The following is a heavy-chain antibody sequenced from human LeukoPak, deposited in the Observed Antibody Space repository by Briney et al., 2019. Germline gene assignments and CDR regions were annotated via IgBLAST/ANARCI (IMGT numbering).Heavy chain of an antibody. CDR3: AKGGGRPINDAFDL. CDR2: VWFDGENN. J-gene: IGHJ3*01. Sequence: GGSLRPSCVASGFTFASYVIHWVRQPPGKGLEWVAVVWFDGENNYYAESVKGRFTVSRDNSKNMLYLQMNSLRVEDTAVYYCAKGGGRPINDAFDLWGQGTMVTVSS. D-gene: IGHD3-16*01. V-gene: IGHV3-33*06. CDR1: GFTFASYV.